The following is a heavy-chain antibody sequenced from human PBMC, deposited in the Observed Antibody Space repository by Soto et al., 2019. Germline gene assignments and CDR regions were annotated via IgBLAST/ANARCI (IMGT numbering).Heavy chain of an antibody. CDR3: AGTTSHQWYYMDV. D-gene: IGHD1-7*01. J-gene: IGHJ6*03. Sequence: SQTLSLTCAISGDSVSSNSAAWNWIRLSPSRGLEWLARTYYRSRWYNDYAVSVRSRITVNPDTSKNQFSPQLTSVTPEDTAAYYCAGTTSHQWYYMDVWGKGTTVTVSS. V-gene: IGHV6-1*01. CDR1: GDSVSSNSAA. CDR2: TYYRSRWYN.